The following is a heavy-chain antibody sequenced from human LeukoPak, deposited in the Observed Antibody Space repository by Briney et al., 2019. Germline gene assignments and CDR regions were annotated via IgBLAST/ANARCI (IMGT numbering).Heavy chain of an antibody. D-gene: IGHD5-18*01. CDR2: IKSKTDGGTT. Sequence: GGSLRLSCAASGFTSSNAWMSWVRQAPGKGLEWVGRIKSKTDGGTTDYAAPVKGRFTISRDDSKNTLYLQMNGLKTEDTAVYYCTTDMELVATIRPLGYSYGYAFGYWGQGTLVTVSS. CDR1: GFTSSNAW. V-gene: IGHV3-15*01. CDR3: TTDMELVATIRPLGYSYGYAFGY. J-gene: IGHJ4*02.